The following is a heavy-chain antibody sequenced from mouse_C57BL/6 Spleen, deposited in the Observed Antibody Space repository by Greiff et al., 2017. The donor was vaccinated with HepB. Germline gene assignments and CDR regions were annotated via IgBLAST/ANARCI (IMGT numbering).Heavy chain of an antibody. CDR1: GYSFTGYY. D-gene: IGHD1-1*01. CDR3: AITTVVPPLDYAMDY. CDR2: INPSTGGT. V-gene: IGHV1-42*01. Sequence: EVQLQQSGPELVKPGASVKISCKASGYSFTGYYMNWVKQSPEKSLEWIGEINPSTGGTTYNQKFKAKATLTVDKSSSTAYMQLKSLTSEDSAVYYCAITTVVPPLDYAMDYWGQGTSVTVSS. J-gene: IGHJ4*01.